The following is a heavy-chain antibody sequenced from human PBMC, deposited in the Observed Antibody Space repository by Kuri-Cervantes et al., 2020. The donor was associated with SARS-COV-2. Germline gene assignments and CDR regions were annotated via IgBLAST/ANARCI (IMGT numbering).Heavy chain of an antibody. CDR2: ISWNSDNI. CDR1: GFTFDDYA. CDR3: AKAKGRDGYNFDYFDY. D-gene: IGHD5-24*01. V-gene: IGHV3-9*01. J-gene: IGHJ4*02. Sequence: SLKISCAASGFTFDDYAMHWVRQAPGKGLEWVSGISWNSDNIGYADSVKGRFTISRDNSKNSLYLQMNSLRTEDTALYYCAKAKGRDGYNFDYFDYWGQGTLVTVSS.